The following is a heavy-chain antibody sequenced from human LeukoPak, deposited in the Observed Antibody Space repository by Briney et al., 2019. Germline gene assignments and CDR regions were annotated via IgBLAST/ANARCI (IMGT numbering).Heavy chain of an antibody. Sequence: ASVKVSCKASGGTFSSYAISWVRQAPGQGLESMGGIIPIFGTANYAQKFQGRVTITADESTSTAYMELSSLRSEDTAVYYCARGRITMVRGVPLYYFDYWGQGTLVTVSS. CDR3: ARGRITMVRGVPLYYFDY. D-gene: IGHD3-10*01. J-gene: IGHJ4*02. V-gene: IGHV1-69*13. CDR2: IIPIFGTA. CDR1: GGTFSSYA.